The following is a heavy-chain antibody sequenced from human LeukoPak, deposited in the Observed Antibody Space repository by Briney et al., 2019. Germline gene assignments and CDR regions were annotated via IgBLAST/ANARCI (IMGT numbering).Heavy chain of an antibody. J-gene: IGHJ6*03. V-gene: IGHV4-59*08. D-gene: IGHD2-2*01. CDR3: ARAGLPAADRQRYYMDV. Sequence: SETLSLTCTVSGGSISGYYWSGIRQPPRKGRAGIGYIYYSGTTKYSPSLTSRFTISVDTSKNQFSLKLNSVTAADTAVYYCARAGLPAADRQRYYMDVWGKGTTVTVSS. CDR2: IYYSGTT. CDR1: GGSISGYY.